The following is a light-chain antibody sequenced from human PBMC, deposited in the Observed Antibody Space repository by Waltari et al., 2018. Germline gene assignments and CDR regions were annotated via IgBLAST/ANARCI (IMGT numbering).Light chain of an antibody. CDR1: QSLLHFSNNEFY. J-gene: IGKJ2*01. V-gene: IGKV4-1*01. CDR2: WAS. Sequence: DIVMTQSPEYLAVSLGERATINCKSSQSLLHFSNNEFYLAWYQQKPGQSPKLLVHWASTRGSGVPYRFSGSGSGREFTLTISSLQAEDVAVYYCQQYYSIPYTFGQGTRLEIK. CDR3: QQYYSIPYT.